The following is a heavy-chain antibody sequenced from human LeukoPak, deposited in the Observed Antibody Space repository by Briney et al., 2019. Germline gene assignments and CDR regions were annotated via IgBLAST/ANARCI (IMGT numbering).Heavy chain of an antibody. CDR2: ISYDGSNK. CDR3: ARGSRDWLLYTWAFDI. D-gene: IGHD3-9*01. Sequence: GRSLRLSCAASGFTFSSYAMHWVRQAPGKGLEWVAVISYDGSNKYYADSVKGRFTISRDNSKNTLYLQMNSLRAEDTAVYYCARGSRDWLLYTWAFDIWGQGTMVTVSS. V-gene: IGHV3-30*04. CDR1: GFTFSSYA. J-gene: IGHJ3*02.